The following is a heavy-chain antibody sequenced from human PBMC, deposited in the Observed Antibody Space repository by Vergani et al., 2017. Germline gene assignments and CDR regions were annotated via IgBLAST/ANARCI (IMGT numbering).Heavy chain of an antibody. Sequence: QVQLQESGPGLVKPSQTLSLTCTVSGGSISSGDYYWSWIRQPPGKGLEWIGYIYYSGSTYYNPSLKSRVTISVDTSKSQFPLPLSSVTAADTAVYYCARERLTAVAANWYFDLWGRGTLVTVSS. J-gene: IGHJ2*01. CDR1: GGSISSGDYY. V-gene: IGHV4-30-4*01. CDR3: ARERLTAVAANWYFDL. CDR2: IYYSGST. D-gene: IGHD2-15*01.